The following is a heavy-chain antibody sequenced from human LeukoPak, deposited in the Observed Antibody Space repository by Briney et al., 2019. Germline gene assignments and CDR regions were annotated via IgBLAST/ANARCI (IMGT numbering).Heavy chain of an antibody. D-gene: IGHD2-2*01. J-gene: IGHJ4*02. CDR1: GFTFSSYG. V-gene: IGHV3-30*18. CDR2: ISYDGSNK. Sequence: PGRSLRLSCAASGFTFSSYGMHWVRQAPGKGLEWVAVISYDGSNKYYADSVKGRFTISRDNSKNTLYLQMNSLRAEDTAVYYCAKEQLGYCSSTSCSRIIDWGQGTLVTVSS. CDR3: AKEQLGYCSSTSCSRIID.